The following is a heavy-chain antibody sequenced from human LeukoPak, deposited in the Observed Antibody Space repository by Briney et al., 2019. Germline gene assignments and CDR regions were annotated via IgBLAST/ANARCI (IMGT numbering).Heavy chain of an antibody. CDR2: IYNSGTT. D-gene: IGHD3-22*01. CDR1: GGSISSHF. J-gene: IGHJ4*02. Sequence: SETLSLTCTVSGGSISSHFWSWIRQPPGKGLEWIGNIYNSGTTNYNPSLESRVTISVDTSKSQFSLKLDSVTAADTAVYYCASSGYLPQTFDYWGQGALVTVSS. CDR3: ASSGYLPQTFDY. V-gene: IGHV4-59*11.